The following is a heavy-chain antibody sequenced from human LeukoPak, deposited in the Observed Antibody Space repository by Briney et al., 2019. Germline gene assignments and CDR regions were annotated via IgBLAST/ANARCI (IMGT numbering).Heavy chain of an antibody. V-gene: IGHV4-59*08. Sequence: SETLSLTCTVSGGSISSYYWSWVRQPPGKGLEWIGYIYYSGSTNYNPSLKSRVTISVDTSKNQFSLKLSSVTAADTAVYYCARHDTGTTPFDYWGQGTLVTVSS. CDR2: IYYSGST. CDR3: ARHDTGTTPFDY. J-gene: IGHJ4*02. D-gene: IGHD1-1*01. CDR1: GGSISSYY.